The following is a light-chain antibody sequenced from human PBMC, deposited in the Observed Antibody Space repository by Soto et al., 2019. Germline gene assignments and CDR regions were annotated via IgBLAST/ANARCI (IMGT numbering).Light chain of an antibody. CDR1: SSDVGGYNY. Sequence: QSALTQPASVSGSPGQSITISCTGTSSDVGGYNYVSWYQQHPGKAPKHMIYDVSNRPSGVSNRFSGSKSGNTASLTISGLQAEDEADYYCSSYTSSSTIVVFGGGTKLTVL. J-gene: IGLJ2*01. V-gene: IGLV2-14*01. CDR3: SSYTSSSTIVV. CDR2: DVS.